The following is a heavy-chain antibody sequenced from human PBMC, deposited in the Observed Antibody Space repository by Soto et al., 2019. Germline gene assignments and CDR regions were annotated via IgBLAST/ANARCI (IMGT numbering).Heavy chain of an antibody. D-gene: IGHD3-3*01. Sequence: PGGSLRLSCAASGFTFSSYAMSWVRQAPGKGLEWVSAISGSGGSTYYADSVKGRFTISRDNSKNTLYLQMNSLRAEDTAVYYCAKGLKDFWSGYYLGDYYYGMDVWGQGTTVTVSS. CDR2: ISGSGGST. V-gene: IGHV3-23*01. CDR1: GFTFSSYA. J-gene: IGHJ6*02. CDR3: AKGLKDFWSGYYLGDYYYGMDV.